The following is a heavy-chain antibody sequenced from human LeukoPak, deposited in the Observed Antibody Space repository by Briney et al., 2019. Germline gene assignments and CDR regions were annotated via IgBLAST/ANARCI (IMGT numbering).Heavy chain of an antibody. CDR2: ISGSGDNNDNT. CDR1: GFTVSSNY. J-gene: IGHJ4*02. Sequence: PGGSLRLSCAASGFTVSSNYMSWVRQAPGKGLEWVSAISGSGDNNDNTYYADSVKGQFTISRDNSKNTLYLQMSSLRAEDAAVYYCAKSGSTSWYLDYWGQGTLVTVSS. D-gene: IGHD6-13*01. CDR3: AKSGSTSWYLDY. V-gene: IGHV3-23*01.